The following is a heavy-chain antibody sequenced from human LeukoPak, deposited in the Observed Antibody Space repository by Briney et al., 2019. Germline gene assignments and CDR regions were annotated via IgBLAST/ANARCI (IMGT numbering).Heavy chain of an antibody. CDR1: GYTFTSYD. V-gene: IGHV1-8*01. J-gene: IGHJ4*02. Sequence: GASVKVSCKASGYTFTSYDINWVRQATGQGLEWMGWMNPNSGNTGYAQKFQGRVTMTRNTSISTAYMELSSLRSEDTAVYYCARTLRRIAVAGPTSYYFDYWGQGTLVTVSS. D-gene: IGHD6-19*01. CDR2: MNPNSGNT. CDR3: ARTLRRIAVAGPTSYYFDY.